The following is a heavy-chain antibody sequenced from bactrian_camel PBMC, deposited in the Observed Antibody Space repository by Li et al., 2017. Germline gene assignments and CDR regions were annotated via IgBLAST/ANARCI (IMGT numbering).Heavy chain of an antibody. J-gene: IGHJ4*01. Sequence: HVQLVESGGGSVQAGGSLRLSCVTSDYTGTYCLGWFRQAPGKEREPVASIDAYGTTHYTDSVNDRFTISKEHEKKTFYLQMNKLKPEDSAMYYCAADWSGGSEVNEDWDCLGFLSYERDYWGQGTQVTVS. CDR3: AADWSGGSEVNEDWDCLGFLSYERDY. CDR2: IDAYGTT. CDR1: DYTGTYC. V-gene: IGHV3S55*01. D-gene: IGHD6*01.